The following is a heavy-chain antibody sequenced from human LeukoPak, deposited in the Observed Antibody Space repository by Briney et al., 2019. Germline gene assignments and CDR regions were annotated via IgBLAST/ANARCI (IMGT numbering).Heavy chain of an antibody. CDR2: ISAYNGNT. V-gene: IGHV1-18*01. J-gene: IGHJ3*02. Sequence: ASVKVSCKASGYTFTSYGISWVRQAPGQGLGWMGWISAYNGNTNYAQKLQGRVTMTTDTSTSTAYMELRSLRSDDTAVYYCARDPSDIVVVPAAAGVAAFDIWGQGTMVTVSS. CDR1: GYTFTSYG. CDR3: ARDPSDIVVVPAAAGVAAFDI. D-gene: IGHD2-2*01.